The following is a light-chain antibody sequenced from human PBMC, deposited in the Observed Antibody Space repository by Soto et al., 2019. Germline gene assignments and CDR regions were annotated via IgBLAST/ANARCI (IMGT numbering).Light chain of an antibody. CDR2: GNT. J-gene: IGLJ1*01. CDR3: HTSYGSMSGLYV. V-gene: IGLV1-40*01. Sequence: QSVLTQPPSISGAPGQRVTISCTGSSSNIGGGSDVHWYHQLPGTAPKLLIYGNTNRPSGVPDRFSGSKSGTSASLAIAGRHNEDEGDDYCHTSYGSMSGLYVFGAGTKLTVL. CDR1: SSNIGGGSD.